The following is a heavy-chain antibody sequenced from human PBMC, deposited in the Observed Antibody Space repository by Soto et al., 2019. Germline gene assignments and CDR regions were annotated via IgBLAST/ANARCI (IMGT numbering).Heavy chain of an antibody. CDR2: ISGSGGST. D-gene: IGHD3-3*01. J-gene: IGHJ6*02. Sequence: PGGSLRLSYAASGFNFISYAMSWVRQAPGKGLEWVSAISGSGGSTYYADSVKGRFTISRDNSKNTLYPQMNSLRAEDTAVYYCAKVIESDFWSGYYFGNYGMDVWGQGTTVTVSS. V-gene: IGHV3-23*01. CDR3: AKVIESDFWSGYYFGNYGMDV. CDR1: GFNFISYA.